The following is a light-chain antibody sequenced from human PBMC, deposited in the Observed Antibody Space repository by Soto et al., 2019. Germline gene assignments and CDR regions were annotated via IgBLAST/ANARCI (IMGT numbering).Light chain of an antibody. CDR3: QHYSNSLWT. Sequence: EIVTTQSPATLSVSPGERVTLSCRASQTISSRSLAWYQQKPGQAPRLLIYAVSSRATGIPDRFSGGGSGTDFTLTISRLEPEDFAVYYCQHYSNSLWTFGQGTKVDIK. CDR1: QTISSRS. CDR2: AVS. V-gene: IGKV3-20*01. J-gene: IGKJ1*01.